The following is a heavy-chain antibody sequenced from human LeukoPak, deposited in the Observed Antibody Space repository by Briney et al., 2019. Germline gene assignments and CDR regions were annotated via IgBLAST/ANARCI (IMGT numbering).Heavy chain of an antibody. J-gene: IGHJ4*02. Sequence: GGSLRLSCAVSGITLSNYGMSWVRQAPAKGLEWVANIKQDGSEIYYVDSVKGRFTISRDNAKNSLYLQMNSLRAEDTAVYYCARETSATNYLDSWGQGTLVTVSS. D-gene: IGHD2-15*01. CDR3: ARETSATNYLDS. CDR1: GITLSNYG. V-gene: IGHV3-7*01. CDR2: IKQDGSEI.